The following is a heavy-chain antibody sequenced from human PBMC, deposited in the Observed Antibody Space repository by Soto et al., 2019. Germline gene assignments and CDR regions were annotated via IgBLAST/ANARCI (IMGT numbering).Heavy chain of an antibody. J-gene: IGHJ4*02. CDR2: ISTDGSST. Sequence: EVQLVESGGGLVQPGGSLRLSCAATGFTFSTYWMHWVRQGPGKGLVWVSRISTDGSSTTYADSVKGRFTISRDNAKNKLYLQMNSLCAEDTAVYYCARATGSNHPFDSWGQGSLVTVSS. CDR1: GFTFSTYW. CDR3: ARATGSNHPFDS. V-gene: IGHV3-74*01. D-gene: IGHD2-2*01.